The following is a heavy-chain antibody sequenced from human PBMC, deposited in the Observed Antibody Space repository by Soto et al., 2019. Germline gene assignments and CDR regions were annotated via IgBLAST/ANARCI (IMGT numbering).Heavy chain of an antibody. J-gene: IGHJ4*02. Sequence: GGSLRLSCTASGFTFNDYYMTWFRRAPGTGLEWVSYISSTGSYTNYAESVKGRFTISRDNAKNSLYLQMDSLRDEDTAAYYCARDPSIRSPPDYPGRGTLVTVSS. CDR2: ISSTGSYT. V-gene: IGHV3-11*05. CDR3: ARDPSIRSPPDY. CDR1: GFTFNDYY. D-gene: IGHD3-3*02.